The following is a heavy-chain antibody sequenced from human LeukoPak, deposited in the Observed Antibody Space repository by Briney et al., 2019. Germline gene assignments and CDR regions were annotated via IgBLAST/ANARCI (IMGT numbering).Heavy chain of an antibody. CDR2: IDPSDSYT. CDR3: ARHFYGDYAFDY. D-gene: IGHD4-17*01. V-gene: IGHV5-10-1*01. Sequence: GESLKISCKGSGYSFTVYWITWVRQMSGKGLEWMGTIDPSDSYTNYSPSFQGHVTISADKSINSAYLQWSSLKTSDSAIYYCARHFYGDYAFDYWGQGTLVTVSS. J-gene: IGHJ4*01. CDR1: GYSFTVYW.